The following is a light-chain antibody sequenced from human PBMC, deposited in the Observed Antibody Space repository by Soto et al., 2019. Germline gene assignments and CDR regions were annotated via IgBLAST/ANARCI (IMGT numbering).Light chain of an antibody. J-gene: IGKJ1*01. V-gene: IGKV1-17*01. CDR3: QQYNSYST. CDR1: QNIEND. Sequence: DIQMTQSPSSLSASVGDRVTITCRASQNIENDLGWYQQKPGKAPKLLIYDASSLESGVPSRFSGSGSGTEFTLTISSLQPDDFATYYCQQYNSYSTFGQGTKVDIK. CDR2: DAS.